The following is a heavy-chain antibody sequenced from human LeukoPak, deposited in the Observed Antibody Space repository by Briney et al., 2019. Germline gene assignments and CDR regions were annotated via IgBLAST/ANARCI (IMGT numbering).Heavy chain of an antibody. CDR3: ARDGARLTGTFGMDV. CDR2: IYSSGST. Sequence: SETLSLTCTVSGGSMNNYYWSWIRQPPGKGLEWIGFIYSSGSTNQNPSLRSRATISLDTSKNQFSLRLRSVTAADTAVYYCARDGARLTGTFGMDVWGHGTTVTVSS. V-gene: IGHV4-59*01. J-gene: IGHJ6*02. CDR1: GGSMNNYY. D-gene: IGHD4-17*01.